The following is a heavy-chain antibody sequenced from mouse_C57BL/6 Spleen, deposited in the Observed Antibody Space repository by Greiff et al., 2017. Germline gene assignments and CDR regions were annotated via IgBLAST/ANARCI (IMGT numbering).Heavy chain of an antibody. CDR2: ISSGGSYT. D-gene: IGHD4-1*01. J-gene: IGHJ4*01. CDR3: ARHPWGDY. Sequence: DVKLVESGGDLVKPGGSLKLSCAASGFTFSSYGMSWVRQTPDKRLEWVATISSGGSYTYYPDSVKGRFTISRDNAKNTLYLQMSRLKAEDTAMYYCARHPWGDYWGQGTSVTVSS. V-gene: IGHV5-6*02. CDR1: GFTFSSYG.